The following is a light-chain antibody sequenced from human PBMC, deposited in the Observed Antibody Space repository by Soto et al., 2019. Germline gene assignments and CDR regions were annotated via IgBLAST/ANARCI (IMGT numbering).Light chain of an antibody. V-gene: IGKV1-33*01. CDR1: QDISNY. CDR2: DAS. Sequence: QMPQKHSSLSASVGDRVTLTCQASQDISNYLNWYQQKPGKAPKLLIYDASNLETGVPSRFSGSGSGTDFTFTISSLQPEDIATYYCQQYDNLPTFGG. J-gene: IGKJ4*01. CDR3: QQYDNLPT.